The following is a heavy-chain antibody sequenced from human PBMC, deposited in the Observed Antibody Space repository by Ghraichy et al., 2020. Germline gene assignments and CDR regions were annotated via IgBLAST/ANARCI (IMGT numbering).Heavy chain of an antibody. CDR2: IKTRSSGGTT. V-gene: IGHV3-15*01. J-gene: IGHJ4*02. CDR1: GLIFSDAW. CDR3: TTLSMTVTHGRDY. Sequence: GGSLRLSCAASGLIFSDAWMSWVRQAPGRGLEWVGRIKTRSSGGTTDYAAPVKGRFTISRDDYEKTLYLQMNGLKTDDTGVYYCTTLSMTVTHGRDYGGRGTLGTVSS. D-gene: IGHD4-17*01.